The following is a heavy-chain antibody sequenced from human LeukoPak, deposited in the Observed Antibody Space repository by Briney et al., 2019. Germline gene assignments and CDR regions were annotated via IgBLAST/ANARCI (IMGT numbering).Heavy chain of an antibody. CDR1: GGSFSGYY. CDR3: ARRRLGYYFDY. V-gene: IGHV4-34*01. D-gene: IGHD5-24*01. J-gene: IGHJ4*02. Sequence: KPSETLSLSCGVYGGSFSGYYWSWIRQSPGKGLEWIGEINPRGSTNYNPSLKSRVTLSADTSKNQFSLTLNSVTAADTAVYYCARRRLGYYFDYWGQGTLVTVSS. CDR2: INPRGST.